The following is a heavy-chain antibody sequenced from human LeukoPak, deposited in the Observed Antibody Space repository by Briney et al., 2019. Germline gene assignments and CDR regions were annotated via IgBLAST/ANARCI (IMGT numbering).Heavy chain of an antibody. D-gene: IGHD3-10*01. V-gene: IGHV1-18*01. J-gene: IGHJ5*02. Sequence: GASVKVSCKASGYTFTSYDINWVRQAPGQGLEWMGWISAYNGNTNYAQKLQGRVTMTTDTSTSTAYMELRSLRSDDTAVYYCARVVRGIIQSKRSTWLDPWGQGTLVTVSS. CDR1: GYTFTSYD. CDR3: ARVVRGIIQSKRSTWLDP. CDR2: ISAYNGNT.